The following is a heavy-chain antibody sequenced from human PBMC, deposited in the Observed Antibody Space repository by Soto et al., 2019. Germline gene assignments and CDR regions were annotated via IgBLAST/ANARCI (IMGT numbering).Heavy chain of an antibody. V-gene: IGHV1-46*01. CDR3: ASEQGGTAPYYYYGMDV. CDR1: GYTFTSYY. Sequence: ASVKVSCKASGYTFTSYYMHWVRQAPGQGLEWMGIINPSGGSTSYAQKFQGRVTMTRDTSTSTVYMEMSSLRSEDTAVYYCASEQGGTAPYYYYGMDVWGQGTTVTVSS. CDR2: INPSGGST. J-gene: IGHJ6*02.